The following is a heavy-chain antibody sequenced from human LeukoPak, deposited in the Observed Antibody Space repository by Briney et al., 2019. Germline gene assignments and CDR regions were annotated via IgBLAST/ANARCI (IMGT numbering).Heavy chain of an antibody. CDR1: GFTFSSYS. Sequence: PGGSLRLSCAASGFTFSSYSMNWVRQAPGKGLEWVSSISSSSSYIYYADSVKGRFTISRDNAKNSLYLQMNSLRAEDTAVYYCARDRNSSGWYWLGTRGSDPWGQGTLVTVSS. CDR2: ISSSSSYI. D-gene: IGHD6-19*01. CDR3: ARDRNSSGWYWLGTRGSDP. J-gene: IGHJ5*02. V-gene: IGHV3-21*01.